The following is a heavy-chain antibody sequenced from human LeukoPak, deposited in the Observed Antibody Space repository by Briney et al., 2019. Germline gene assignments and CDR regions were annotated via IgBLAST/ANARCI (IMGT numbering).Heavy chain of an antibody. Sequence: GGPLRLSCAASGFTFCSYWMRWGRQVPGKGLGEILRINSDGSNTSYADSVKGRFTIPRDNAKNTLYLQMNSLRAEDTAAYYCASEGYYDFWGDVWGQGTTVTVP. CDR1: GFTFCSYW. J-gene: IGHJ6*02. V-gene: IGHV3-74*01. CDR2: INSDGSNT. CDR3: ASEGYYDFWGDV. D-gene: IGHD3-3*01.